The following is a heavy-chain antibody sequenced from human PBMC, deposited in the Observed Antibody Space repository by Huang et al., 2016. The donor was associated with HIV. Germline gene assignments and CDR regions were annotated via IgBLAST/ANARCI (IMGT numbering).Heavy chain of an antibody. CDR3: ASLPTRYIAAAVSFDY. V-gene: IGHV4-39*01. CDR2: VYFSWST. J-gene: IGHJ4*02. CDR1: GGSISSSSYY. D-gene: IGHD6-13*01. Sequence: QPQLQESGPGLVKPSETLSLTCTVSGGSISSSSYYWGWIRQPPGKGLEWIGSVYFSWSTYDNPSLTSRVTISIDTSKNQFARKLSSVTAADTAVYYCASLPTRYIAAAVSFDYWGQGTLVTVSS.